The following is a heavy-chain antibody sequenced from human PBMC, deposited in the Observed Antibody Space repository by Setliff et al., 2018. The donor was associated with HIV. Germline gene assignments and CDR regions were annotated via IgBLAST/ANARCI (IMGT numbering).Heavy chain of an antibody. V-gene: IGHV4-31*03. D-gene: IGHD3-22*01. Sequence: SETLSLTCTVSGGSITSGGYYWSWIRQHPGKGLEWIGYIYYTGSTYYNPSLKSRVTISVDTSKNQFSLKLSSVTAADTAVYYCARAVTPNYFDLSADLRGGFDIWGQGTVVTVSS. J-gene: IGHJ3*02. CDR1: GGSITSGGYY. CDR3: ARAVTPNYFDLSADLRGGFDI. CDR2: IYYTGST.